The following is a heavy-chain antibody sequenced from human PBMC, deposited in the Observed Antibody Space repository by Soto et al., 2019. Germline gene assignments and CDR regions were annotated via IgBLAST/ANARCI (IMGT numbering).Heavy chain of an antibody. CDR3: ARYKSNYYYGMDV. J-gene: IGHJ6*02. V-gene: IGHV4-59*01. CDR1: GGSISSYY. CDR2: IYYSGIT. Sequence: QVQLQESGPGLVKPSETLSLTCTVSGGSISSYYWSWIRQPPGKGLEWIGYIYYSGITNYNPSLKIRVTISVDPSKNQFSLKLSSVTAADTAVYYCARYKSNYYYGMDVWGQGTTVTVSS. D-gene: IGHD1-20*01.